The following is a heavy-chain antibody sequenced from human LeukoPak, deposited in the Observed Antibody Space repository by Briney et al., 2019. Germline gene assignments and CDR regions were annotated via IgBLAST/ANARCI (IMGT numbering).Heavy chain of an antibody. Sequence: PGGSLRLSCAASGFTFSNAYMSWVRQAPGKGLEWVGRIKSKAHGGTTEYAAPVKGRFTTSRDDSKNTLFLQMNSLQTEDAALYYCATYSSSYYYFVYWGQGTLVTVSS. D-gene: IGHD6-13*01. CDR3: ATYSSSYYYFVY. V-gene: IGHV3-15*01. CDR1: GFTFSNAY. J-gene: IGHJ4*02. CDR2: IKSKAHGGTT.